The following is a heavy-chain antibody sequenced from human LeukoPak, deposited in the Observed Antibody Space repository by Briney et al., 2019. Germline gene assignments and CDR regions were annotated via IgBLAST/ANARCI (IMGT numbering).Heavy chain of an antibody. CDR3: ARDHRSSWYAFDI. CDR1: GDSISNYN. CDR2: IYYSGST. V-gene: IGHV4-59*01. D-gene: IGHD6-13*01. J-gene: IGHJ3*02. Sequence: SETLSLTCTVSGDSISNYNWSWIRQPPGKGLERIGYIYYSGSTNYNPSLKRRVNISLDTSKNQSSLKLTSVTAADTAVYYCARDHRSSWYAFDIWGQGTMVSVSS.